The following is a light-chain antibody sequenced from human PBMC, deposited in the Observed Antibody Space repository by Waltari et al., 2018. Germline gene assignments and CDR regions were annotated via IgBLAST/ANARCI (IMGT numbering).Light chain of an antibody. CDR1: QSINSW. Sequence: DIQMTQSPSTLSASVGDRVTITCRASQSINSWLAWYQQKPGQAPKVLIYKASSLESWVPSRFSGSGSGTEFTLTISSLQPDDFATYYCQQYNSYARTFGQGTKVEIK. CDR3: QQYNSYART. V-gene: IGKV1-5*03. J-gene: IGKJ1*01. CDR2: KAS.